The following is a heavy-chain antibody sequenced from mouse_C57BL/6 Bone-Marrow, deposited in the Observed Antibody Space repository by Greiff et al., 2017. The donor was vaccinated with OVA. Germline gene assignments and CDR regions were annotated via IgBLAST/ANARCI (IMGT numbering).Heavy chain of an antibody. D-gene: IGHD2-3*01. CDR2: ISNGGGST. V-gene: IGHV5-12*01. CDR3: ARRDGFAWFAY. Sequence: EVQRVESGGGLVQPGGSLKLSCAASGFTFSDYYMYWVRQTPEKRLEWVAYISNGGGSTYYPDTVKGRFTISRDNAKNTLNLQMSRLKSEDTAMYYCARRDGFAWFAYWGQGTLVTVSA. CDR1: GFTFSDYY. J-gene: IGHJ3*01.